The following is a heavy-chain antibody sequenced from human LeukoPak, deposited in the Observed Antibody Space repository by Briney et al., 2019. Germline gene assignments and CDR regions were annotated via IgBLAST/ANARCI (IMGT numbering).Heavy chain of an antibody. CDR3: ARVGSSDAYDL. D-gene: IGHD1-26*01. CDR1: GFTLCNYL. V-gene: IGHV3-64*01. J-gene: IGHJ3*01. CDR2: VTSEGVKT. Sequence: GGSLRLSCAASGFTLCNYLMLGVRDVPGRGRAYVSAVTSEGVKTYYANAVKGRFTISRENSTSTLSLQRGNLRPEDMAVYYCARVGSSDAYDLSGQGRMVTVSS.